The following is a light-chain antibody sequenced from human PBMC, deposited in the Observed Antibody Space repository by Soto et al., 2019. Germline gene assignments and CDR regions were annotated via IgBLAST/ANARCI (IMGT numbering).Light chain of an antibody. V-gene: IGKV1-13*02. J-gene: IGKJ4*01. Sequence: ALPLTQSPSSLSASVGDRVTITCRASQGISSALAWYQQKPGKAPKLLIYDASSLESGVPSRFSGSGSGTDFTLTISSLQPEDFATYYCQQFYSYPLLTFGGGTKVEIK. CDR2: DAS. CDR1: QGISSA. CDR3: QQFYSYPLLT.